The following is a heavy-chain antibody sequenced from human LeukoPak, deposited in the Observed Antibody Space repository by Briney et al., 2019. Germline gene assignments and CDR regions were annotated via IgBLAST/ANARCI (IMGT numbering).Heavy chain of an antibody. CDR3: ARLPNLRGYYYYMDV. V-gene: IGHV4-39*01. CDR2: IYYSGST. Sequence: PSETLSLTCTVSGGSISSSSYYWGWIRRPPGKGLEWIGGIYYSGSTYYNPSLKSRVTISVDTSKNQFSLKLSSVTAADTAVYYCARLPNLRGYYYYMDVWGKGTTVTISS. J-gene: IGHJ6*03. CDR1: GGSISSSSYY.